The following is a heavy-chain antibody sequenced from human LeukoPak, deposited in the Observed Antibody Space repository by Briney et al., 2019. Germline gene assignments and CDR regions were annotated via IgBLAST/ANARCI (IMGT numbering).Heavy chain of an antibody. CDR2: INQAGSET. CDR3: ARFGYVAAVDV. J-gene: IGHJ4*02. V-gene: IGHV3-7*01. D-gene: IGHD2-15*01. Sequence: GGSLRLSCAASGFSFSAYWMTWVRQAPGTGLEWVANINQAGSETYYVDPVKGRFSISRDNAKNLVYLQMNSLRAEDTAVYHCARFGYVAAVDVWGQGTPVTVSS. CDR1: GFSFSAYW.